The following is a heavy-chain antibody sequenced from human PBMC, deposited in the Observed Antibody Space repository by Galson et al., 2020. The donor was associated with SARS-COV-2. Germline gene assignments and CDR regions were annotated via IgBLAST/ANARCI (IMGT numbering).Heavy chain of an antibody. CDR1: GYTFTSYY. CDR3: ARDPGITMVRLAGWYFDL. Sequence: ASVKVSCKASGYTFTSYYMHWVRQAPGQGLEWMGIINPSGGSTSYAQKFQGRVTMTRDTSTSTVYMELSSLRSEDTAVYYCARDPGITMVRLAGWYFDLWGRGTLVTVSS. D-gene: IGHD3-10*01. J-gene: IGHJ2*01. V-gene: IGHV1-46*01. CDR2: INPSGGST.